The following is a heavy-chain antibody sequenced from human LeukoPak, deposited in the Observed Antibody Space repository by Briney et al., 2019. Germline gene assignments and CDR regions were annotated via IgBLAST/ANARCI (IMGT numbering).Heavy chain of an antibody. V-gene: IGHV5-51*01. CDR2: IYPGDSDT. Sequence: GESLKISCKGSGYSFTSYWTAWVRQMPGKGLEWMGIIYPGDSDTRYSPSFRGQVTISADKSISTAYLQWNSLKASDTAMYYCARVDSGVTEALNIWGQGTMVTVSS. J-gene: IGHJ3*02. D-gene: IGHD2-8*01. CDR3: ARVDSGVTEALNI. CDR1: GYSFTSYW.